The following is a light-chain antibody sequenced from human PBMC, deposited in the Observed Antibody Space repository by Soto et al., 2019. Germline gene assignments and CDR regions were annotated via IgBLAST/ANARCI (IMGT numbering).Light chain of an antibody. Sequence: EIVLTQSPGTLSLSPVERATLSCRSSQSVSSRYLARYQQKPGQAPRLLIYGASSRATGIPDRFSGSGSGTDFTLTISRLEPEDFAVYYCQQRSNWPPALSFGGGTKVDI. CDR3: QQRSNWPPALS. CDR2: GAS. J-gene: IGKJ4*01. CDR1: QSVSSRY. V-gene: IGKV3D-20*02.